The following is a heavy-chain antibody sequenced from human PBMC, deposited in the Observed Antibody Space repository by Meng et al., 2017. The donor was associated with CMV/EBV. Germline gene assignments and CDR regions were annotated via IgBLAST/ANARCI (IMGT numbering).Heavy chain of an antibody. Sequence: GESLKISCAASGFTFSGYYMSWLRQAPGKGLEYISYITSGGRTTFYADSVKGRFTISRDNSKNTLYLQMNSLRAEDTAVYYCARVGPIIAARPGAFDIWGQGTMVTVSS. CDR3: ARVGPIIAARPGAFDI. CDR2: ITSGGRTT. D-gene: IGHD6-6*01. J-gene: IGHJ3*02. V-gene: IGHV3-11*01. CDR1: GFTFSGYY.